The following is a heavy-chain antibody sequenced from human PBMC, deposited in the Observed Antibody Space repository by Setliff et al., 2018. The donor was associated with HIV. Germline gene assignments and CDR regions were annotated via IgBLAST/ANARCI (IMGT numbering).Heavy chain of an antibody. Sequence: GGSLRLSCAASGFTFDDYAMHWVRQAPGKGLEWVSLISWDGGSTYYADSVKGRFTISRDNSKNSLYLQMNSLRTEDTALYYCASGQTKYYFDYWGQGTLVTVSS. V-gene: IGHV3-43*01. CDR3: ASGQTKYYFDY. D-gene: IGHD3-10*01. CDR1: GFTFDDYA. CDR2: ISWDGGST. J-gene: IGHJ4*02.